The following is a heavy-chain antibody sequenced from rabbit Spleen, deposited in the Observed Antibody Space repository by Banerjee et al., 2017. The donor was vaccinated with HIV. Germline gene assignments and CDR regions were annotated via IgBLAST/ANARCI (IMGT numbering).Heavy chain of an antibody. CDR1: GFSFSTNYD. Sequence: QEQLVESGGGLVKPGASLTLTCTASGFSFSTNYDMCWVRQAPGKGLEWIGCLYTGNGKTYYASWAKGRFTISKSSSTTVTLQMTSLTAADTATYFCVRDAGSYDYIDVYFDLWGPGTLVTVS. J-gene: IGHJ4*01. D-gene: IGHD8-1*01. CDR2: LYTGNGKT. CDR3: VRDAGSYDYIDVYFDL. V-gene: IGHV1S45*01.